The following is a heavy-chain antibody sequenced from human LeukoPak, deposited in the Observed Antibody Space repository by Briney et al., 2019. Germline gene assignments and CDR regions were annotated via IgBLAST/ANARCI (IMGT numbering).Heavy chain of an antibody. D-gene: IGHD2-2*01. CDR1: GGSLSTYY. V-gene: IGHV4-59*12. CDR2: IYSSDTT. CDR3: ARFVSGFSLYGSSTSCYFLDY. J-gene: IGHJ4*02. Sequence: SETLSLTCTVSGGSLSTYYWSWIRQPPGKGLEWIGHIYSSDTTNYNPSLKSRVTISVDTSKNQFSLKLSSVTAADTAVYYCARFVSGFSLYGSSTSCYFLDYWGQGTLVTVSS.